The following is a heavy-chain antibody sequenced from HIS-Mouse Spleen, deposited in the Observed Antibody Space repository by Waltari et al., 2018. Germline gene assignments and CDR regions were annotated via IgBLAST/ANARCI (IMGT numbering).Heavy chain of an antibody. J-gene: IGHJ6*02. CDR2: IYYSGST. CDR3: ARVSVYYYYGMDV. V-gene: IGHV4-39*07. CDR1: GGSISSSSYY. Sequence: QLQLQESGPGLVKPSETLSLTCTVSGGSISSSSYYWGWIRQPPGKGLEWIGSIYYSGSTYYNPSLKSRVTISVDTSKNQFSLKLSSVTAADTAVYYCARVSVYYYYGMDVWGQGTTVTVSS.